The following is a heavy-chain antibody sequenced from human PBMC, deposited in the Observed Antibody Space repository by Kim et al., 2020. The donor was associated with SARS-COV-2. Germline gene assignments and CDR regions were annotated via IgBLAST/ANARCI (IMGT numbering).Heavy chain of an antibody. V-gene: IGHV4-39*01. D-gene: IGHD3-22*01. CDR2: IYYSGST. J-gene: IGHJ5*02. CDR1: GGSISSSSYY. CDR3: ARHEGLSRVVVITNWFDP. Sequence: SETLSLTCTVSGGSISSSSYYWGWIRQPPGKGLEWIGSIYYSGSTYYNPSLKSRVTISVDTSKNQFSLKLSSVTAADTAVYYCARHEGLSRVVVITNWFDPWGQGTLVTVSS.